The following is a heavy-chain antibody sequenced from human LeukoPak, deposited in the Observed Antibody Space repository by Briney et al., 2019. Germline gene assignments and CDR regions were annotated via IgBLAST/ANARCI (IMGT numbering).Heavy chain of an antibody. CDR3: ATVTNCGGDCYIPQNWFDP. J-gene: IGHJ5*02. CDR1: GYTLTYLS. D-gene: IGHD2-21*02. V-gene: IGHV1-24*01. Sequence: ASVKVSCKVSGYTLTYLSMHWVRQAPGKGLEWMGSFDPEDGETIYAQKFQDRVTMTEDTSTDTAYMELTSLRSEDTAVYYCATVTNCGGDCYIPQNWFDPWGQGTLVTVSS. CDR2: FDPEDGET.